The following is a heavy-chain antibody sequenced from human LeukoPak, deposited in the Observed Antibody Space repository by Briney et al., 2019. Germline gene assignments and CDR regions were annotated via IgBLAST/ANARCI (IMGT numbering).Heavy chain of an antibody. J-gene: IGHJ6*02. V-gene: IGHV4-39*02. CDR1: GGSISSYY. CDR2: VHYSGST. CDR3: ARGSVDCSSTSCSTIYYYSGMDV. D-gene: IGHD2-2*01. Sequence: SETLSLTCTVSGGSISSYYWGWVRQPPGKGLEWIGSVHYSGSTYYNPSLKGRVTMSVDTSKNHFSLRLSSVTAADAAVYHCARGSVDCSSTSCSTIYYYSGMDVWGQGTTVTVSS.